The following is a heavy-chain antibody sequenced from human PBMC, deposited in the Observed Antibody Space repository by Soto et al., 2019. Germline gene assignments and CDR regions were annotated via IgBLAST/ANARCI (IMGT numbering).Heavy chain of an antibody. D-gene: IGHD2-21*02. J-gene: IGHJ6*02. Sequence: SVKVSCKASGGTFSSYAISWVRQAPGQGLEWMGGIIPIFGTANYAQKFQGRVTITADKSTSTAYMELSSLRSEDTAVYYCAREMSGDCLFLSRYYGMVVWGQGTTVTVSS. CDR3: AREMSGDCLFLSRYYGMVV. CDR2: IIPIFGTA. CDR1: GGTFSSYA. V-gene: IGHV1-69*06.